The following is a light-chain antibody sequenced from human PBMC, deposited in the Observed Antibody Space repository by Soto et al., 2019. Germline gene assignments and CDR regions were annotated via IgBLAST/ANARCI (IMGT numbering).Light chain of an antibody. CDR2: SNS. CDR1: SSNIGAGYD. CDR3: QSYDSSLSGWV. J-gene: IGLJ3*02. V-gene: IGLV1-40*01. Sequence: QSVPTQPPSVSGAPGQRVTVSCTGSSSNIGAGYDVHWYQQLPGTAPKLLISSNSNRPSGVPDRFSASKSGTSASLAITGLQAEDEADYYCQSYDSSLSGWVFGGETKLTVL.